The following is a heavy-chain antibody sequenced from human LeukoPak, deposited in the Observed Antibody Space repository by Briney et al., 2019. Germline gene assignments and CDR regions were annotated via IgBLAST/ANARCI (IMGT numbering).Heavy chain of an antibody. Sequence: QPGGSLRLSCAASGFTFSIYSMNWVRQAPGKGLEWVSYISSGSSTIYYADSMKGRFTISRDNAKNSLYLQMNSLRAEDTAVYYCASSDYFDHWGQGTLVTVSS. V-gene: IGHV3-48*04. CDR2: ISSGSSTI. CDR1: GFTFSIYS. CDR3: ASSDYFDH. J-gene: IGHJ4*02.